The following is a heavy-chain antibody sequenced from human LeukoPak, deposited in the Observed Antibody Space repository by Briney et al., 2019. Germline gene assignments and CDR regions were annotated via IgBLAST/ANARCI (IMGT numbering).Heavy chain of an antibody. CDR2: IYYSGST. CDR3: ARHESGGFDI. Sequence: SETLSRNCTVSGGSISSSSYYWGWIRQPPGTGLEWIGSIYYSGSTYYNPSLKSRVTISVDTSKNQFSLKLSSVTAADTAVYYCARHESGGFDIWGQGTMVTVSS. CDR1: GGSISSSSYY. V-gene: IGHV4-39*01. D-gene: IGHD3-10*01. J-gene: IGHJ3*02.